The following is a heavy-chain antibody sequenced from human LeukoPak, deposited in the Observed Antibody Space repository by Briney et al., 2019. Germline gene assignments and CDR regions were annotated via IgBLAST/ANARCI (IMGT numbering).Heavy chain of an antibody. CDR2: ISSTSTNI. Sequence: GESLKISCAASRFTFSTYSMNWVRQAPGRGLEWVSYISSTSTNIYYKDSVKGRFTISRDNAKNSLYLHMTSLRAEDTAVYYCVRNDGDDAFDIWGQGTMVTVSS. CDR3: VRNDGDDAFDI. CDR1: RFTFSTYS. V-gene: IGHV3-48*01. J-gene: IGHJ3*02. D-gene: IGHD4-17*01.